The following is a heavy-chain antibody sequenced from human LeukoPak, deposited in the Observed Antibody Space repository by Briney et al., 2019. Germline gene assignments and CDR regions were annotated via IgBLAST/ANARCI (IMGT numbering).Heavy chain of an antibody. Sequence: GGSLRLSCAASGFTFSSYEMNWVRQAPGKGLEWVSYISSSGSTIYYADSVKGRFTISRGNAKNSLYLQMNSLRAEDTAVYYCARTIAARIYWGQGTLVTVSS. J-gene: IGHJ4*02. CDR1: GFTFSSYE. D-gene: IGHD6-6*01. CDR3: ARTIAARIY. CDR2: ISSSGSTI. V-gene: IGHV3-48*03.